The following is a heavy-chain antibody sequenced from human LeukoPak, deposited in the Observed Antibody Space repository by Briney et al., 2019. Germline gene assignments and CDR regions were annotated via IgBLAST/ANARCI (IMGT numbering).Heavy chain of an antibody. CDR3: ASRDYFDY. CDR2: IWYDGTNK. V-gene: IGHV3-33*01. J-gene: IGHJ4*02. Sequence: GGSLRLSCAASGFPFSSYGMHWVRQAPGKGLEWVSIIWYDGTNKNYVDSVKGRFTISRDNSKNTLYLQMNSLRAEDTAVYYCASRDYFDYWGQGTLVTVSS. CDR1: GFPFSSYG.